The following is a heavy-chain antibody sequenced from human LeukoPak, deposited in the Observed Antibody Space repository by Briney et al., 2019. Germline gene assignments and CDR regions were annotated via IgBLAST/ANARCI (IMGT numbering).Heavy chain of an antibody. CDR3: ARSKVSGFGELAEFDY. CDR1: GYTFTSYD. V-gene: IGHV1-8*03. Sequence: ASVKVSCKASGYTFTSYDINWVRQATGQGLEWMGWMNPNSGNTGYAQKFQGRVTITRNTSIGTAYMELSSLRSEDTAVYYCARSKVSGFGELAEFDYWGQGTLVTVSS. CDR2: MNPNSGNT. J-gene: IGHJ4*02. D-gene: IGHD3-10*01.